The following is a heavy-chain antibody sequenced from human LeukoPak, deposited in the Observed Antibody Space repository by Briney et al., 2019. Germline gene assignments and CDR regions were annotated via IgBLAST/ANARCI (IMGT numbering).Heavy chain of an antibody. CDR3: VRHVARAFDI. J-gene: IGHJ3*02. Sequence: SETLSLTCTVSGASISDNNYYWGWIRQPPGKGLEWIGNIYYTGSTYYNPSLGGSTKYNPSLKSRVTISIDTSKNQLSLKLSSVTAADTAVYSCVRHVARAFDIWGQGTKVTVSS. V-gene: IGHV4-39*01. CDR2: IYYTGST. CDR1: GASISDNNYY.